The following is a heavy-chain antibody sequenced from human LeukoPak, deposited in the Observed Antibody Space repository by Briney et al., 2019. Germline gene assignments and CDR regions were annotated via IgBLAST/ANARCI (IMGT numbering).Heavy chain of an antibody. CDR1: GGSISSYY. D-gene: IGHD4-17*01. V-gene: IGHV4-59*08. Sequence: SETLSLTCTGSGGSISSYYWSWIRQPPGKGLEWIGYVYYSGSTNYNPSLKSRVTISVDTSKNQFSLKLSSVTAADTAVYYCARNSGRLTTVTPYYYGMDVWGQGTTVTVSS. CDR3: ARNSGRLTTVTPYYYGMDV. J-gene: IGHJ6*02. CDR2: VYYSGST.